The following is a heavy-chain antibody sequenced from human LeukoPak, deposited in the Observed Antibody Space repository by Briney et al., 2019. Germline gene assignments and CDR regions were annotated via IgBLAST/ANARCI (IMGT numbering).Heavy chain of an antibody. D-gene: IGHD6-19*01. CDR3: AKESVAVAGYLDY. Sequence: GGSLRLSCAASGFTFSSYGMHWVRQAPGKGLEWVAVISYDGSNKYYADSVKGRFTISRDNSKNTLYLQMNSLRAEDTAVYYCAKESVAVAGYLDYWGQGTLVTVSS. J-gene: IGHJ4*02. V-gene: IGHV3-30*18. CDR2: ISYDGSNK. CDR1: GFTFSSYG.